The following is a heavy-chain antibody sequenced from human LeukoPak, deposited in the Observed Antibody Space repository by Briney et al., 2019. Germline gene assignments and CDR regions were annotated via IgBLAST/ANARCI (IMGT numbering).Heavy chain of an antibody. Sequence: GVSLGFYCAASGFTFNNYWMTWVRQAPGKGLEWVAHIHESGSYQNYVDSVRGRFTVSRDNTKRVLYLQMDSLRAEDTAVYYCARDIPGGASFLDQWGQGTLVTVSS. CDR3: ARDIPGGASFLDQ. CDR2: IHESGSYQ. CDR1: GFTFNNYW. V-gene: IGHV3-7*01. J-gene: IGHJ5*02. D-gene: IGHD5-18*01.